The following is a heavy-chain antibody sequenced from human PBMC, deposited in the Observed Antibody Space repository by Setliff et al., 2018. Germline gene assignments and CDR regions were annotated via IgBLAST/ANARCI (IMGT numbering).Heavy chain of an antibody. CDR3: ARRRYYDSSGYYYFDY. D-gene: IGHD3-22*01. CDR1: GYSFTSHW. V-gene: IGHV5-51*01. CDR2: IYPDDSDT. Sequence: GESLKISCKASGYSFTSHWIAWVRQMPGKGLEWMGIIYPDDSDTRCSPSFQGQVTISADKSISTAYLQWSSLKASDTAMYYCARRRYYDSSGYYYFDYWGQGTLVTVSS. J-gene: IGHJ4*02.